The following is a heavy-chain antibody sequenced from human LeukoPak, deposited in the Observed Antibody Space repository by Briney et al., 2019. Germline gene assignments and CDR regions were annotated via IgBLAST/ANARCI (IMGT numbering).Heavy chain of an antibody. D-gene: IGHD1-1*01. CDR3: ARDEERSAFDI. J-gene: IGHJ3*02. V-gene: IGHV1-2*06. CDR2: INPNSGGT. Sequence: ASVKVPCKASGYTFTGYYMHWVRQAPGQGLEWMGRINPNSGGTNYAQKFQGRVTMTRDTSISTAYMELSRLRSDDTAVYYCARDEERSAFDIWGQGTMVTVSS. CDR1: GYTFTGYY.